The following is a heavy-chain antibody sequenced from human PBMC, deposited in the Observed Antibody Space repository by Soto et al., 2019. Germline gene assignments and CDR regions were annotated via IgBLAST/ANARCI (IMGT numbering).Heavy chain of an antibody. V-gene: IGHV1-69*01. CDR2: IIPIFGTA. CDR1: GGTFNTYA. J-gene: IGHJ4*02. CDR3: SREGVGAVTGVLGY. Sequence: QVQLVRSGAEVKKPGSSVKVSCKSSGGTFNTYAISWVRQAPGQGLEWMGGIIPIFGTANYAQKFQGRVTITADDSTSTAYMELSSMTSEETAVYYCSREGVGAVTGVLGYWGQGTLVTVSS. D-gene: IGHD6-19*01.